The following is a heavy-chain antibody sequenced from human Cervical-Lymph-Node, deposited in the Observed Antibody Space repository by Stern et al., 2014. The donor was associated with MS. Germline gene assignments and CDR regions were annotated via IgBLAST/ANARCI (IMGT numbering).Heavy chain of an antibody. D-gene: IGHD3-22*01. Sequence: VQLVESGAEVKKPGSSVKVSCKASGGTFSTYGISWVRQAPGQGLEWMGGIIPIFGTANYAQKFHGRVTITADESTNTAYMELSSLRSEDTAVYYCAREFNYDSSGYYFYYWGQGTLVTVSS. CDR2: IIPIFGTA. CDR1: GGTFSTYG. CDR3: AREFNYDSSGYYFYY. V-gene: IGHV1-69*01. J-gene: IGHJ4*02.